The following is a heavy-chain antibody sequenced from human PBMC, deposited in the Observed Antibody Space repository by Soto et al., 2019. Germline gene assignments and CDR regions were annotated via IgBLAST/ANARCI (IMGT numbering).Heavy chain of an antibody. CDR1: GGSVSSGSYY. CDR3: ERDREYYYGMDV. CDR2: IYYSGST. D-gene: IGHD1-26*01. Sequence: PSETLSLTCTVSGGSVSSGSYYWSWIRQPPGKGLEWIGYIYYSGSTNYNPSLKSRVTISVDTSKNQFSLKLSSVTAADTAVYYSERDREYYYGMDVWGQGTTVTVSS. J-gene: IGHJ6*02. V-gene: IGHV4-61*01.